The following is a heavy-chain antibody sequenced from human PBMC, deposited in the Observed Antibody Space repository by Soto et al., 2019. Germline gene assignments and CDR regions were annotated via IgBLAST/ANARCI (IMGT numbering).Heavy chain of an antibody. CDR2: ISYDGSNK. V-gene: IGHV3-30*18. CDR3: AKDMGATSLDY. Sequence: PGGSLRLSCAASGFTFSSYGIHWVRQAPGKGLEWVAVISYDGSNKYYADSVKGRFTISRDNSKNTLYLQMNSLRAEDTAVYYCAKDMGATSLDYWGQGTLVTVSS. D-gene: IGHD1-26*01. J-gene: IGHJ4*02. CDR1: GFTFSSYG.